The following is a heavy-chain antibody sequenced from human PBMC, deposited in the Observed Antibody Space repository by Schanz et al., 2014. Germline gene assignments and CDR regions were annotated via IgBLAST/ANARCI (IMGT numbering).Heavy chain of an antibody. J-gene: IGHJ4*02. CDR3: ASQDASGRIIDY. V-gene: IGHV3-7*03. CDR2: IKQDESER. CDR1: GFTFSTYW. Sequence: EVQLVESGGGLVQPGGSLRLSCAASGFTFSTYWMSWVRQAPGKGLEWVANIKQDESERSYVDSVKGRFTISRDNAKNSMYLQMNSLRVEDTAVYYCASQDASGRIIDYWGQGVLVTVSS. D-gene: IGHD1-26*01.